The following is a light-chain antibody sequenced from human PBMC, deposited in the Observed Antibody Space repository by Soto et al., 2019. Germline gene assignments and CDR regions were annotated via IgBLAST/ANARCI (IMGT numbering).Light chain of an antibody. J-gene: IGKJ5*01. CDR2: GAS. CDR3: QQYGYSPIT. Sequence: EIVLTQSPGTLSLSPGERATLSCRASQSVGSNYLAWYQQKPGQAPRLLIYGASSRATGIADRFSGSGSGTDFTLTISRLEPEEFALYYCQQYGYSPITVGQGTRLEIK. V-gene: IGKV3-20*01. CDR1: QSVGSNY.